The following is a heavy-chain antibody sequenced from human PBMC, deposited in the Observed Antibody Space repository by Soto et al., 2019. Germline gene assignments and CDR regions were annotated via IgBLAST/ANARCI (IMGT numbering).Heavy chain of an antibody. CDR3: ARGGYDILTGYYNALDV. Sequence: TSETLSLTCTVSGGSISSGDYYWSWIRQPPGKGLEWIGYIYYSGSTYYNPSLKSRVTISVDTSKNQFSLKLSSVTAADTAVYYCARGGYDILTGYYNALDVWGQGTTVTV. CDR1: GGSISSGDYY. D-gene: IGHD3-9*01. CDR2: IYYSGST. V-gene: IGHV4-30-4*01. J-gene: IGHJ6*02.